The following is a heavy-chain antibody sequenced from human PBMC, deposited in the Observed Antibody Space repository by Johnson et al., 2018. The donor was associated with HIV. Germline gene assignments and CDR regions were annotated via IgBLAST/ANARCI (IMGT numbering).Heavy chain of an antibody. CDR3: AKKDYSTAVDGGAFEI. J-gene: IGHJ3*02. D-gene: IGHD4-11*01. CDR2: ISYDGSNK. Sequence: QMLLVESGGGLVQPGGSLRLSCAASGFTFSSYAMHWVRQAPGKGLEWVAVISYDGSNKYYADSVKGRFTISRDNSKNTLYLQMNSLRAEDTAVYYCAKKDYSTAVDGGAFEIWGQGTVVTVSS. V-gene: IGHV3-30-3*01. CDR1: GFTFSSYA.